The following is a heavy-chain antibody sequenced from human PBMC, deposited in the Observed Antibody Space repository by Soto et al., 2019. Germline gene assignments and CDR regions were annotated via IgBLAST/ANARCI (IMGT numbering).Heavy chain of an antibody. CDR1: GFTFSSYS. D-gene: IGHD2-2*01. V-gene: IGHV3-48*02. J-gene: IGHJ6*02. Sequence: GGSLRLSCAASGFTFSSYSMNWVRQAPGKGLEWVSYISSSSSTIYYADSVKGRFTISRDNAKNSLYLQMNSLRDEDTAVYYCAREGPLRDIVVVPAADYYYYGMDVWGQGTTVTVSS. CDR2: ISSSSSTI. CDR3: AREGPLRDIVVVPAADYYYYGMDV.